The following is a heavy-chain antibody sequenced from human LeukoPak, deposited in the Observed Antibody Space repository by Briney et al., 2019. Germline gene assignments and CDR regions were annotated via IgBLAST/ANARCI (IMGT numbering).Heavy chain of an antibody. J-gene: IGHJ4*02. CDR2: IYYSGNT. CDR1: GGSISNYY. V-gene: IGHV4-59*01. CDR3: ARGGLLLWFGDLNAFDY. Sequence: SETLSLTCTVSGGSISNYYWSWIRQPPGKGLEWIGYIYYSGNTNYNPSLKSRVTISLDSSKNQFSLKLTSVTAADTAVYYCARGGLLLWFGDLNAFDYWGQGAPVTVSS. D-gene: IGHD3-10*01.